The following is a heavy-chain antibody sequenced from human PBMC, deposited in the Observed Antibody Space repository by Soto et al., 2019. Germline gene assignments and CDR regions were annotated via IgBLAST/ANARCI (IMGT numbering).Heavy chain of an antibody. D-gene: IGHD4-17*01. CDR3: ASDPDYGDYWGYFFDS. J-gene: IGHJ4*02. CDR2: INPTSGGT. V-gene: IGHV1-2*02. CDR1: GYTFAAYY. Sequence: ASVKVSCKTSGYTFAAYYIHWIRQAPGQGLEWMGWINPTSGGTVYAQNFQDRVTMTRDTSISTAYMELRRLNSDDTPVYYCASDPDYGDYWGYFFDSWGQGTRVTVSS.